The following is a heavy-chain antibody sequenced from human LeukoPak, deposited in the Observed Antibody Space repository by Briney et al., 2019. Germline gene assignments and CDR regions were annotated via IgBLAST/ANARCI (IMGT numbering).Heavy chain of an antibody. CDR2: ISGSGGST. J-gene: IGHJ4*02. D-gene: IGHD6-25*01. Sequence: PGGSLRLSCAASGFTFTSYSMTWVRQAPGKGLEWVSAISGSGGSTYYADSVKGRFTISRDNSKNTLYLQMNSLRAEDTAVYYCARGPSGYHNTGGQGTLVTVSS. V-gene: IGHV3-23*01. CDR1: GFTFTSYS. CDR3: ARGPSGYHNT.